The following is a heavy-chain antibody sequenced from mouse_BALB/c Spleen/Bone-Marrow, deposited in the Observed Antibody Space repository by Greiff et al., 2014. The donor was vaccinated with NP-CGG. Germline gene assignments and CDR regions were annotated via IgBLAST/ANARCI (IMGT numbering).Heavy chain of an antibody. CDR1: GFNIKDTY. CDR2: IDPANGNT. D-gene: IGHD1-1*01. V-gene: IGHV14-3*02. CDR3: ARYDYGWYFYV. J-gene: IGHJ1*01. Sequence: VQLQQSGAELVKPGASVKLSCTASGFNIKDTYMHWVKQRPEQGLEWIGRIDPANGNTKYDPKFQGKATITADTSSNTAYLQLISLTSEDTAVYYCARYDYGWYFYVWGAGTTVTVSS.